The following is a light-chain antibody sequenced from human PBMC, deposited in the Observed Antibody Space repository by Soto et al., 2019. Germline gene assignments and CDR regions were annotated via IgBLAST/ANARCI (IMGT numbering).Light chain of an antibody. V-gene: IGKV1-5*03. J-gene: IGKJ2*01. CDR3: QQYNSYPYT. CDR2: KAS. CDR1: QSISSW. Sequence: DIQMTQSPSTLSASVGDRVTITCRASQSISSWLAWYQQKPGKAPNLLIYKASSLQSGVPSRFSGSGSGTEFTLTSSGLQPDYFATYSCQQYNSYPYTFGQGTKLEI.